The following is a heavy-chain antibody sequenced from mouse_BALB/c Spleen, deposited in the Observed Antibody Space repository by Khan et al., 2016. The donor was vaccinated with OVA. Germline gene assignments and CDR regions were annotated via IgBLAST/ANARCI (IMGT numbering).Heavy chain of an antibody. CDR1: GYTFTSYW. Sequence: DLVKPGTSVKLSCKASGYTFTSYWINWIKQRPGQGLEWIGRIGPGSSNSYYNEMFKGKASLTVDTSSSTAYIQLRSLSSDDAAVYFCARENYYGRGCYAMDYWGQGSSVTVSS. CDR3: ARENYYGRGCYAMDY. D-gene: IGHD1-1*02. V-gene: IGHV1S41*01. CDR2: IGPGSSNS. J-gene: IGHJ4*01.